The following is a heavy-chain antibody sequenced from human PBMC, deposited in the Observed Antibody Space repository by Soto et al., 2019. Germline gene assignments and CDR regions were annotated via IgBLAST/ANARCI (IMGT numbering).Heavy chain of an antibody. D-gene: IGHD6-19*01. V-gene: IGHV1-69*13. J-gene: IGHJ5*02. CDR3: AREGYASGWYLHP. CDR2: IIPIFGSA. CDR1: GGTFNSYA. Sequence: GASVKVSCKAAGGTFNSYAISWVRQAPGQGLEWMGGIIPIFGSANYAQNFQDRVTITADESTSTAYLEMSSLRSEDTAVYYCAREGYASGWYLHPWGQGTLVTVSS.